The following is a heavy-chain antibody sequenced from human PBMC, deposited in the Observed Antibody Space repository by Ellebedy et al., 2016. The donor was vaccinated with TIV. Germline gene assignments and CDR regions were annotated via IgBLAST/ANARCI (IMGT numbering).Heavy chain of an antibody. CDR1: GLTFSSHS. V-gene: IGHV3-48*02. J-gene: IGHJ6*02. CDR3: ARVRGTYAYGMDV. Sequence: PGGSLRLSCAASGLTFSSHSMNWVRQAPGKGLEWVSCIGNTGNTVYYAYSVKGRFTISRDNAMNSLYLEMNSLRDEDTAVDYCARVRGTYAYGMDVWGQGTTVTVSS. D-gene: IGHD3-16*01. CDR2: IGNTGNTV.